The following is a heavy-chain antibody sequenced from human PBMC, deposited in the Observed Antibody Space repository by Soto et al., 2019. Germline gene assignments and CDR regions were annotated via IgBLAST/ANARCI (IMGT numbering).Heavy chain of an antibody. V-gene: IGHV4-59*12. CDR1: GGSISDDY. CDR2: FSYGGGT. Sequence: PSETLSLTWTVSGGSISDDYWSWIRQPPGKGLEWIGYFSYGGGTNNSPSLKSRATISGDTSKNQFSLNLSSVTAADTAVYYCGRDLWGYCGTASSAMYVWGQGAAVPFSS. D-gene: IGHD2-21*01. CDR3: GRDLWGYCGTASSAMYV. J-gene: IGHJ6*02.